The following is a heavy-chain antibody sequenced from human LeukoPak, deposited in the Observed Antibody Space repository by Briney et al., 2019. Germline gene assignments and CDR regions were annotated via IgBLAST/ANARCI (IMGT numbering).Heavy chain of an antibody. Sequence: GGSLRLSCAASGFTFSSYAMSWVRQAPGKGLEWVSAISGSGGSTYYADSVKGRFTISRDNSKNTLNLQMNSLRVEDTAVYYCAKDAVPAALGEYFFDYWGQGTRVTVSS. CDR3: AKDAVPAALGEYFFDY. CDR1: GFTFSSYA. V-gene: IGHV3-23*01. D-gene: IGHD2-2*01. CDR2: ISGSGGST. J-gene: IGHJ4*02.